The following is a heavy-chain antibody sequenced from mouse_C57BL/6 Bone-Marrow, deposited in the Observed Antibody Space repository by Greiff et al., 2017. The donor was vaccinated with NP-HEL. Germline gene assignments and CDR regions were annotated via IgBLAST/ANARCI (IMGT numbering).Heavy chain of an antibody. CDR1: GYTFTSYW. CDR3: AKRLYYYGSSLDY. J-gene: IGHJ2*01. V-gene: IGHV1-55*01. D-gene: IGHD1-1*01. Sequence: QVQLQQSGAELVKPGASVKMSCKASGYTFTSYWITWVKQRPGQGLEWIGDIYPGSGSTNYNEKFKSKATLTVDTSSSTAYMQLSSLTSEDSAVYYCAKRLYYYGSSLDYWGQGTTLTVSS. CDR2: IYPGSGST.